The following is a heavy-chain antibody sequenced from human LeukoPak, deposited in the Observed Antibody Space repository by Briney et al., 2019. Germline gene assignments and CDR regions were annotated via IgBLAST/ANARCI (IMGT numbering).Heavy chain of an antibody. J-gene: IGHJ4*02. CDR3: ARYCSGGSCYPAVDY. V-gene: IGHV4-59*01. D-gene: IGHD2-15*01. CDR2: IYYSGST. CDR1: GGSISSYY. Sequence: SETLSLTCTGSGGSISSYYWSWIRQPPGKGLEGIGYIYYSGSTNYNPSLKSRVTISVDTSKNQFSLKLSSVTAADTAVYYCARYCSGGSCYPAVDYWGQGTLVTVSS.